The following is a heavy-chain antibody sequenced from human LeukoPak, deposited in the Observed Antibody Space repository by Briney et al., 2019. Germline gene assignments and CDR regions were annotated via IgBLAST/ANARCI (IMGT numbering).Heavy chain of an antibody. V-gene: IGHV4-39*01. CDR2: IYYSGST. J-gene: IGHJ3*02. CDR3: ARRVIESAAGIPGAFDI. D-gene: IGHD2-2*01. CDR1: GGSISSSSYY. Sequence: SETLSLTCTVSGGSISSSSYYWGWIRQPPGKGLEWIGSIYYSGSTYYNPSLKSRVTISVDTSKNQFSLKLSSVTAADTAVYYCARRVIESAAGIPGAFDIWGQGTMATVSS.